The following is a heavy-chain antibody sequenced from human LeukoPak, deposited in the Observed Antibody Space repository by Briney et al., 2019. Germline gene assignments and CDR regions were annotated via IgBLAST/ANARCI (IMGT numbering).Heavy chain of an antibody. CDR2: MNPNSGNT. Sequence: ASVKVSCKASGYTFTSYDINWVRQATGQGLEWMGWMNPNSGNTGYAQKFQGRVTMTRNTSISTAYMELSSLRSEDTAVYYCAREPPTYYYDSSGYPDYWGQGTLVTVSS. D-gene: IGHD3-22*01. CDR3: AREPPTYYYDSSGYPDY. V-gene: IGHV1-8*01. CDR1: GYTFTSYD. J-gene: IGHJ4*02.